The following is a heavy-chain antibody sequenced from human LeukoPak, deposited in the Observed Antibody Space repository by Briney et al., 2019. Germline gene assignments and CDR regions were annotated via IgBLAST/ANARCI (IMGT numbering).Heavy chain of an antibody. J-gene: IGHJ6*02. CDR1: GGSISSSSYY. CDR3: ARGRLVLIHGMDV. V-gene: IGHV4-39*07. CDR2: IYYSGST. D-gene: IGHD6-13*01. Sequence: SETLSLTCTVSGGSISSSSYYWGWIRQPPGKGLEWIGSIYYSGSTYYNPSLKSRVTISVDTSKNQFSLKLSSVTAADTAVYYCARGRLVLIHGMDVWGQGTTVTVSS.